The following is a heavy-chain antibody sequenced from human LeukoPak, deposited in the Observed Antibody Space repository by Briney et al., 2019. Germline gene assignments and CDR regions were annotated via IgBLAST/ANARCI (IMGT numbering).Heavy chain of an antibody. CDR1: GYAISSGFY. J-gene: IGHJ5*02. CDR2: IHHSGGT. V-gene: IGHV4-38-2*02. Sequence: TETLSLTCTVSGYAISSGFYWGWIRQPPGKGLEWIGAIHHSGGTYYNPSLKSRVTISVDTSKNQFSLKLSSVTAADTAVYYCARDRITMVRGHLANWFDPWGQGTLVTVSS. CDR3: ARDRITMVRGHLANWFDP. D-gene: IGHD3-10*01.